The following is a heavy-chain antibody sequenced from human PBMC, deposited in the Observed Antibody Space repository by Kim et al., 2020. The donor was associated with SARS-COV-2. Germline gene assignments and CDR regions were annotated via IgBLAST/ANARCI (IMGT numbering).Heavy chain of an antibody. J-gene: IGHJ4*02. CDR1: GFTFSSSW. V-gene: IGHV3-7*01. Sequence: GGSLRLSCAASGFTFSSSWIHWVRQTPGKGLEWVATINNDGSGNYYVDSVKGRFTISRDNAKNSLSLQMNSLGAEDTAVYYCSPSLEYWGQGILVIVSS. CDR2: INNDGSGN. CDR3: SPSLEY.